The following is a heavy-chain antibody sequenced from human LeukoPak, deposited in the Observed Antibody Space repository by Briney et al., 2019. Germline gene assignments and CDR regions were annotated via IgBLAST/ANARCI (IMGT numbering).Heavy chain of an antibody. D-gene: IGHD3-22*01. CDR2: ISYDGSNK. CDR1: GFTFSSYA. J-gene: IGHJ4*02. CDR3: ARDPDNYDSSGYPDY. Sequence: GGSLRLSCAASGFTFSSYAMHWVRQAPGKGLEWVAVISYDGSNKYYADSVKGRFTISRDNSKNTLYLQMNSLRAEDTAVYYCARDPDNYDSSGYPDYWGQGALVTVSS. V-gene: IGHV3-30*04.